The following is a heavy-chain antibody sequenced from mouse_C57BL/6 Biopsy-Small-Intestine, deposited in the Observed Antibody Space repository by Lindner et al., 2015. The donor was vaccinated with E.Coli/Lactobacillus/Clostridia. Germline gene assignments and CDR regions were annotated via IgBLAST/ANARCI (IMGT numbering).Heavy chain of an antibody. J-gene: IGHJ1*03. CDR3: ARGYSYWYFDV. CDR1: GFNIKDYY. CDR2: IDPEDGEI. D-gene: IGHD2-12*01. V-gene: IGHV14-2*01. Sequence: VQLQESGAELVKPGASVKLPCTASGFNIKDYYMHWVKQRTEQGLEWIGRIDPEDGEIKYAPKFQGKATITADTSSNTAYLQLSSLTSEDTAVYYCARGYSYWYFDVWGTGTTVTVSS.